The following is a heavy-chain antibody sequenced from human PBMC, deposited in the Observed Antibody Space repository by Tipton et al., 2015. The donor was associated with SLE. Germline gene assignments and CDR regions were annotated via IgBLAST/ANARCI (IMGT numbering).Heavy chain of an antibody. CDR2: IHDSGAT. J-gene: IGHJ4*02. Sequence: TLSLTCTVSGDSISSGDYYWNWIRQHPGKGLEWIGYIHDSGATFYNPSLRSRSAISVDTSQNQFSLRLTSATAADTAIYYCARHPGASFDFWGQGILVTVSS. CDR1: GDSISSGDYY. CDR3: ARHPGASFDF. V-gene: IGHV4-31*03.